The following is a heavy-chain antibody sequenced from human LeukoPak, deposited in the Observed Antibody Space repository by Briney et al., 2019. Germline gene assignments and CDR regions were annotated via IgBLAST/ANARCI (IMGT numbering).Heavy chain of an antibody. CDR2: IIPIFGIA. CDR3: ASGIAVAGRSGLDWFDP. Sequence: SVKVSCKASGGTFSSYAISWVRQAPGQGLEWMGRIIPIFGIANYAQKFQGRVTITADKSTSTAYMELSSLRSEDTAVYYCASGIAVAGRSGLDWFDPWGQGTLVTVSS. J-gene: IGHJ5*02. CDR1: GGTFSSYA. D-gene: IGHD6-19*01. V-gene: IGHV1-69*04.